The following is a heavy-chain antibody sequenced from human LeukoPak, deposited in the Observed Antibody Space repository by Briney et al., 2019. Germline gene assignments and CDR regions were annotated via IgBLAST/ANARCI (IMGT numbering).Heavy chain of an antibody. V-gene: IGHV3-30*04. CDR3: ARDYYGSGSSDY. D-gene: IGHD3-10*01. CDR2: ISYDGSNK. Sequence: GRSPRLSCAASGFTFSSYAMHWVRQAPGKGLEWVAVISYDGSNKYYADSVKGRFTISRDNSKNTLYLQMNSLRAEDTAVYYCARDYYGSGSSDYWGQGTLVTVSS. CDR1: GFTFSSYA. J-gene: IGHJ4*02.